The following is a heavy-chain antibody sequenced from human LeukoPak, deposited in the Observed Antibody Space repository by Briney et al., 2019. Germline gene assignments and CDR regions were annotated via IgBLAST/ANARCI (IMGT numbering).Heavy chain of an antibody. J-gene: IGHJ4*02. CDR1: GFTFSSYG. D-gene: IGHD6-19*01. V-gene: IGHV3-30*03. CDR3: ARADMTDTSIAVAGIDY. CDR2: ISYDGSNK. Sequence: GGSLRLSCAASGFTFSSYGMHWVRQAPGKGLEWVAVISYDGSNKYYADSVKGRFTISRDNSKNTLYLQMNSLRAEDTAVYYCARADMTDTSIAVAGIDYWGQGTLVTVSS.